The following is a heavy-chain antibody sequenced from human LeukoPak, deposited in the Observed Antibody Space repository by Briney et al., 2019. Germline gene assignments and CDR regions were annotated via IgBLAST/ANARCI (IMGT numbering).Heavy chain of an antibody. Sequence: VASVKVSCKASGYTFTSYGISWVRQAPGQGLEWMGWMNPNSGNTGYAQKFQGRVTMTRNTSISTACMELSSLRSEDTAVYYCARGWELRYFDWLSGDYYYGMDVWGQGTTVTVSS. D-gene: IGHD3-9*01. J-gene: IGHJ6*02. V-gene: IGHV1-8*02. CDR3: ARGWELRYFDWLSGDYYYGMDV. CDR2: MNPNSGNT. CDR1: GYTFTSYG.